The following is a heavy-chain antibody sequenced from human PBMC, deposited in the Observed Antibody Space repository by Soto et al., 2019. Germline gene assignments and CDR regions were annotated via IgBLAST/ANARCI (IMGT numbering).Heavy chain of an antibody. J-gene: IGHJ6*04. V-gene: IGHV1-69*01. CDR1: GVTFSNAA. CDR2: IIPIFGGA. Sequence: VQVVQSEAEAKKPGSSVKLSCEVSGVTFSNAAFSWVRQAPGQGLEWMGGIIPIFGGAKYAQKFQGRVEITADELTDILYMEVTGLTIADTVVYFCARAGQYRHQGIITEYFGMDVWGKGTTVTVS. D-gene: IGHD1-20*01. CDR3: ARAGQYRHQGIITEYFGMDV.